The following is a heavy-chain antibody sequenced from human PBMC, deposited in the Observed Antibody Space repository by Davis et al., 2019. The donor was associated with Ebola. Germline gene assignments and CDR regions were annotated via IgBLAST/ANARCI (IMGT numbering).Heavy chain of an antibody. D-gene: IGHD5-18*01. CDR1: LYSFTSYY. CDR2: INPNDGST. V-gene: IGHV1-46*01. J-gene: IGHJ3*02. Sequence: AASVTVSCQASLYSFTSYYIQWVRQAPGQGLEWTGLINPNDGSTSYAQNFLDRGTMTRDTSTRTVFMELKSLRSGDTAVYYCARSVRGYSHDAIDIWGQGTVVSVSS. CDR3: ARSVRGYSHDAIDI.